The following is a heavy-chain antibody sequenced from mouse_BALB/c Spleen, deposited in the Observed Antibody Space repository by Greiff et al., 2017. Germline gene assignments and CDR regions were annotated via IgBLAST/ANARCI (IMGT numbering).Heavy chain of an antibody. CDR3: ARGYYGYDFDV. D-gene: IGHD1-2*01. J-gene: IGHJ1*01. CDR1: GYTFTSYT. Sequence: QVQLQQSAAELARPGASVKMSCKASGYTFTSYTMHWVKQRPGQGLEWIGYINPSSGYTEYNQKFKDKTTLTADKSSSTAYMQLSSLTSEDSAVYYCARGYYGYDFDVWGAGTTVTVSS. V-gene: IGHV1-4*02. CDR2: INPSSGYT.